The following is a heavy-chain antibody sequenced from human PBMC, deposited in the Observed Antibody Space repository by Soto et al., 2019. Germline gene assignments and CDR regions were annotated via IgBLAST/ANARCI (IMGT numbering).Heavy chain of an antibody. CDR2: ISYDGSNK. J-gene: IGHJ3*02. CDR3: ARDLDSSGYYYGHDAFDI. V-gene: IGHV3-30*19. Sequence: GGSLRLSCAASGFTFSSYGMHWVRQAPGKGLERVAVISYDGSNKYYADYVKGRFTISRDNSKNTLYLQMNSLRAEDTALYYCARDLDSSGYYYGHDAFDIWGQGTMVTVSS. CDR1: GFTFSSYG. D-gene: IGHD3-22*01.